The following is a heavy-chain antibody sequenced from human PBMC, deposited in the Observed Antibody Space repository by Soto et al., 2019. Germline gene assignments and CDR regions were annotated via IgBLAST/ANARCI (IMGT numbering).Heavy chain of an antibody. D-gene: IGHD3-22*01. CDR3: AASRAYDSSEYSGFHYGMDG. CDR2: LSWNGVTI. J-gene: IGHJ6*02. CDR1: GFTFDDYA. Sequence: EVQLVESGGDLVQPGRSLRLSCAASGFTFDDYAMHWVRQVPGKGLKWVSGLSWNGVTIGYAASVKGRFTISRDNAKKSLYLQMNGLRPVDTALSYCAASRAYDSSEYSGFHYGMDGWCLGTTVTVSS. V-gene: IGHV3-9*01.